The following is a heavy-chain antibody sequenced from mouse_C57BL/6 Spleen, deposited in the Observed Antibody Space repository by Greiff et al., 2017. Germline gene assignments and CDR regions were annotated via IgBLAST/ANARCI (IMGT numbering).Heavy chain of an antibody. J-gene: IGHJ3*01. D-gene: IGHD2-2*01. CDR3: ATGVTTGFAY. Sequence: VQLQQPGAELVMPGASVKLSCKASGYTFTSYWMHWVKQRPGQGLERIGEIDPSDSYTNYNQKFKGKSTLTVDKSSSTAYMQLSSLTSEDSAVYYCATGVTTGFAYWGQGTLVTVSA. CDR2: IDPSDSYT. V-gene: IGHV1-69*01. CDR1: GYTFTSYW.